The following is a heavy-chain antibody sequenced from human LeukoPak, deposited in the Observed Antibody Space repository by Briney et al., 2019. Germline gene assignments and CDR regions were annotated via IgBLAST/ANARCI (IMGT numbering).Heavy chain of an antibody. CDR3: ARETQWRLDV. Sequence: GGSLRLSCAASGFTFSSYAMHWVRQAPGKGLEWVAVISYDGNNKYYADSVKGRFTISRDNSKNTLYLQMNSLRPEDTAVYYCARETQWRLDVWGQGTTVTVSS. D-gene: IGHD6-19*01. J-gene: IGHJ6*02. V-gene: IGHV3-30-3*01. CDR1: GFTFSSYA. CDR2: ISYDGNNK.